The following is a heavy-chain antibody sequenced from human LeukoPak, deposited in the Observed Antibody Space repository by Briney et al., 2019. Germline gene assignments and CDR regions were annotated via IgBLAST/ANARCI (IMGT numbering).Heavy chain of an antibody. D-gene: IGHD3-22*01. J-gene: IGHJ4*02. CDR1: GYSFTSYY. CDR2: INPSGGST. Sequence: ASVKVSCKASGYSFTSYYMHWVRQAPGQGLEWMGIINPSGGSTSYAQRFQGRVTMTRDMSTSTVYMELSSLRSEDTAVYYCAREVPYDTSVYYQPFDFWGQGTLVTVSS. V-gene: IGHV1-46*01. CDR3: AREVPYDTSVYYQPFDF.